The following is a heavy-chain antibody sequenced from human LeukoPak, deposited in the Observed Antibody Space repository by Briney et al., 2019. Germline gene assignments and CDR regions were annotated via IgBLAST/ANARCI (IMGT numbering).Heavy chain of an antibody. V-gene: IGHV5-51*01. CDR1: GYSFTSYW. CDR3: ARRRSPNDTPLGDAFDI. Sequence: GESLKISCQGSGYSFTSYWIGWVRQMPGKGLEWMGIIYPGDSDTRYSPSFQGQVTISADKSISTAYLQWSSLKASDTAMYYCARRRSPNDTPLGDAFDIWGQGTMVTVSS. J-gene: IGHJ3*02. D-gene: IGHD3-22*01. CDR2: IYPGDSDT.